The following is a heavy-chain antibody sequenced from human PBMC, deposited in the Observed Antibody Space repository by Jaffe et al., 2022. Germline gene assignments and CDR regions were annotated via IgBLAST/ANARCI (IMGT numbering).Heavy chain of an antibody. V-gene: IGHV3-7*01. D-gene: IGHD2-15*01. Sequence: EVQLVESGGGLVQPGGSLRLSCAASGFTFSSYWMSWVRQAPGKGLEWVANIKQDGSEKYYVDSVKGRFTISRDNAKNSLYLQMNSLRAEDTAVYYCARGLYCSGGSCYPFDYWGQGTLVTVSS. CDR2: IKQDGSEK. J-gene: IGHJ4*02. CDR1: GFTFSSYW. CDR3: ARGLYCSGGSCYPFDY.